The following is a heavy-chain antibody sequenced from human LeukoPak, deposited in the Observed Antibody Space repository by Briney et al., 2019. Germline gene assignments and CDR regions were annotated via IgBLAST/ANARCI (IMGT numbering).Heavy chain of an antibody. D-gene: IGHD1-26*01. J-gene: IGHJ3*02. CDR1: GFTFSSYS. V-gene: IGHV3-48*01. CDR2: ISSSSSTI. CDR3: ARDTLLGATGAFDI. Sequence: GGPLRLSCAASGFTFSSYSMNWVRQAPGKGLEWVSYISSSSSTIYYADSVKGRFTISRDNAKNSLYLQMNSLRAEDTAVYYCARDTLLGATGAFDIWGQGTMVTVSS.